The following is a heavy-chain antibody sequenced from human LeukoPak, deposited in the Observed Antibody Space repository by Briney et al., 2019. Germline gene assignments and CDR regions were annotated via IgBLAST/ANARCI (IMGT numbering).Heavy chain of an antibody. D-gene: IGHD3-16*01. Sequence: GGSLRLSCAASGFTFSSYNMNWVRQTPGQGLEWVSSITSGSSHIYYADSVKGRFTISGDNAKNSLNLQMNSLRAEDTAVYYCARETLGVAAFDIWGQGTMVTASA. CDR3: ARETLGVAAFDI. V-gene: IGHV3-21*04. CDR2: ITSGSSHI. J-gene: IGHJ3*02. CDR1: GFTFSSYN.